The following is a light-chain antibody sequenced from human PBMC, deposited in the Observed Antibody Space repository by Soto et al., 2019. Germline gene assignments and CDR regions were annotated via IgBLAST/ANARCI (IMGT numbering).Light chain of an antibody. CDR2: EVN. Sequence: QSALTQPPSASGSPGQSVTISCTGANSDVGSYNYVSWYQQHPGKAPKLMIYEVNKRPSGVPDRFSGSKSGNTASLTVFGFQVEDEANYYGSSYAAPTPRYLFGSGTKFTVL. CDR1: NSDVGSYNY. V-gene: IGLV2-8*01. CDR3: SSYAAPTPRYL. J-gene: IGLJ1*01.